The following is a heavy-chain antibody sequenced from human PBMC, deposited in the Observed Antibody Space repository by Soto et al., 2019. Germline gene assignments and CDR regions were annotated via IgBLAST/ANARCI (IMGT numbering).Heavy chain of an antibody. CDR1: GFTFRNYA. J-gene: IGHJ4*02. CDR3: AKTPNSRLLNS. V-gene: IGHV3-23*01. D-gene: IGHD3-9*01. CDR2: ITGTGSST. Sequence: LLESGGGLVQPGESQKLSCAVSGFTFRNYAMSWVRQAPGKGLEWVAGITGTGSSTSYSDSVRGRFTISRDNSKNTLYLLMNSLRAEDTAVYWCAKTPNSRLLNSWGQGALVTVSS.